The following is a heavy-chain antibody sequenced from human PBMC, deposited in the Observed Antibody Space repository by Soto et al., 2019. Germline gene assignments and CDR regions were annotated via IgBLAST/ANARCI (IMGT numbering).Heavy chain of an antibody. D-gene: IGHD3-16*01. CDR3: VKYTVTEDLGES. CDR2: VSRAGTYT. J-gene: IGHJ5*02. V-gene: IGHV3-23*01. Sequence: EVQLLESGGDVVRPGGSLRLSCAASGFTFSSYAMGWVRQAPGKGLEWVAGVSRAGTYTFYADSVRGRFSISRDNSRDTVDLYMNVMRGDDTSVYFCVKYTVTEDLGESWGQGTLVSVSS. CDR1: GFTFSSYA.